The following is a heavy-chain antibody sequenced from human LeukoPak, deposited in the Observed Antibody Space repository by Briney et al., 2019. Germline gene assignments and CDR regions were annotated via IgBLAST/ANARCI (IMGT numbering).Heavy chain of an antibody. CDR2: ISAYNGNT. CDR1: GYTFTSYG. Sequence: ASVKVSCKASGYTFTSYGISWVRQAPGQGLEWMGWISAYNGNTNYAQKLQGRVTMTTDTSTSTAYMELRSLRSDDTAVYHCARVYKDSSGYYYVPYYFDYWGQGTLVTVSS. V-gene: IGHV1-18*01. J-gene: IGHJ4*02. D-gene: IGHD3-22*01. CDR3: ARVYKDSSGYYYVPYYFDY.